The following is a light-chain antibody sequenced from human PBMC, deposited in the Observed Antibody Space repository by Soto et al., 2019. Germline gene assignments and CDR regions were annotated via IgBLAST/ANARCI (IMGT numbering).Light chain of an antibody. J-gene: IGKJ4*01. CDR1: QSLLHSNGYNY. Sequence: DIVMTQSPLSLPVTPGEPASISCRSSQSLLHSNGYNYLDWYLQKPGQPPQLLISLGSNRASGVPDRLSGSGSGTDFTLKIITVEAEDVGVYYCMQTLQTPVTFGGGTKVEIK. CDR3: MQTLQTPVT. V-gene: IGKV2-28*01. CDR2: LGS.